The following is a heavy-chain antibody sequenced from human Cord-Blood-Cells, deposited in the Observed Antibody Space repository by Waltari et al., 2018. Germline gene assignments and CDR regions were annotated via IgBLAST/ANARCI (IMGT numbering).Heavy chain of an antibody. CDR2: IIPIFGTA. CDR1: VGTFSSYA. J-gene: IGHJ1*01. V-gene: IGHV1-69*01. CDR3: ARHRIAAAPTQYFQH. Sequence: QVQLVQSGAEVKKPGSSVKVSCKAAVGTFSSYAISWVRQAPGQGLEWMGGIIPIFGTANYEQKFQGRVTITADESTSTAYMELSSLRSEDTAVYYCARHRIAAAPTQYFQHWGQGTLVTVSS. D-gene: IGHD6-13*01.